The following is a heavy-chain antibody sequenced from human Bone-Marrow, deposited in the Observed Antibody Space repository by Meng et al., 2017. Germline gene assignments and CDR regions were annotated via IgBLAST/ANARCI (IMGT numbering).Heavy chain of an antibody. CDR3: AQGGYGDYPFEYFQH. CDR1: GGSISSYY. V-gene: IGHV4-59*01. D-gene: IGHD4-17*01. Sequence: SETLSLTCTVSGGSISSYYWSWIRQPPGKGLEWIGYIYYSGSTNYNPSLKSRVTISVDTSKNQFSLKLSSVTAADTAVYSCAQGGYGDYPFEYFQHWGQGTLVTVSS. CDR2: IYYSGST. J-gene: IGHJ1*01.